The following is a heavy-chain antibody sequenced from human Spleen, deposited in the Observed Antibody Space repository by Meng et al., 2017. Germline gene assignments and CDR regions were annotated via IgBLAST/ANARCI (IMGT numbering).Heavy chain of an antibody. CDR2: INPSGGST. J-gene: IGHJ4*02. D-gene: IGHD2-2*01. Sequence: ASVKVSCKASGYTLTDYYMHWVRQAPGQGLEWMGIINPSGGSTSYAQKFQGRVTITTDESTSTVYMELTRLTSEDTAVYFCARKAGNCVSTTCYSLDFWGQGTLVTVSS. CDR1: GYTLTDYY. CDR3: ARKAGNCVSTTCYSLDF. V-gene: IGHV1-46*01.